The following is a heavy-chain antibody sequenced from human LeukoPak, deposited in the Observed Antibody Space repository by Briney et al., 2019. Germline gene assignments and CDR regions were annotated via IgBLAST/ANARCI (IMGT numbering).Heavy chain of an antibody. CDR1: GFSFSSPG. D-gene: IGHD1-7*01. J-gene: IGHJ3*02. CDR3: AKYQTGTWTSYDSSDI. V-gene: IGHV3-21*01. CDR2: INGESTFK. Sequence: PGGSLRLSCTASGFSFSSPGMNWVRQASGKGLEWVSSINGESTFKVYADSVKGRFTISRDNAKNSLYLQMDSLRAEDTAVYYCAKYQTGTWTSYDSSDIWGQGTLVTVSS.